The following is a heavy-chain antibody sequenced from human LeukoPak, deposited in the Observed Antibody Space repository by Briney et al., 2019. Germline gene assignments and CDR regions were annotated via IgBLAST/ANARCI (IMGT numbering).Heavy chain of an antibody. CDR2: IKQDGSEK. Sequence: GGSLRLSCAASGFTFSSYWLSWVRQAPGKGLEWVANIKQDGSEKHYGDSVKGRFTISRDNAKNSMYLQKNSLRAEDTAVYYCARTPLYCSSTSCLSSPPYYFDYWGQGTLVTVSS. J-gene: IGHJ4*02. D-gene: IGHD2-2*01. V-gene: IGHV3-7*01. CDR3: ARTPLYCSSTSCLSSPPYYFDY. CDR1: GFTFSSYW.